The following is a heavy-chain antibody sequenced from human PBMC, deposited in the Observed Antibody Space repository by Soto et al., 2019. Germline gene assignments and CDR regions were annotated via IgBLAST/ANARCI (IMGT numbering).Heavy chain of an antibody. Sequence: QITLKESGPTLVKPTQTLTLTCTFSGFSLSTSGVGVGWIRQPPGKALEWLALIYWDDDKRYSPSLMSRLTITKDTSKNQMVLTMTNVDPVDTATYYCAHRSQQLKAFDVWGQGTMVTVSS. V-gene: IGHV2-5*02. CDR2: IYWDDDK. J-gene: IGHJ3*01. CDR1: GFSLSTSGVG. D-gene: IGHD6-13*01. CDR3: AHRSQQLKAFDV.